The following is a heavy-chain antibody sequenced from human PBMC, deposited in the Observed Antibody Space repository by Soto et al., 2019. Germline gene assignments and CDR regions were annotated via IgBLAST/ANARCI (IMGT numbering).Heavy chain of an antibody. J-gene: IGHJ6*02. V-gene: IGHV1-46*01. D-gene: IGHD2-21*02. Sequence: GASVKVSCKASGYTFTSYYMHWVRQAPGQGLEWMGIINPSGGSTSYAQKFQGRVTISVDTSKNQFSLKLNSVTAADTAVYYCARDLWGYCGTDCYPLDVWGPGTTVTVSS. CDR2: INPSGGST. CDR1: GYTFTSYY. CDR3: ARDLWGYCGTDCYPLDV.